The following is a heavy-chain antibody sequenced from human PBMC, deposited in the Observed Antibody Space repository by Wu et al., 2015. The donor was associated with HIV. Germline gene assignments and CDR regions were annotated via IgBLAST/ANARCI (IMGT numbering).Heavy chain of an antibody. J-gene: IGHJ3*02. Sequence: QVQLQESGPGLVKPSETLSLTCVVSGTSVSSDYYWGWIRQTPGKGLEWIGTLYHTGSTYYNPSLKSRVTISVDTSQNHFSLKLNSVTAADTAVYYCARDPIYYDRSGTKTDGVFDIWGQGTMVTVSS. CDR2: LYHTGST. V-gene: IGHV4-38-2*02. CDR3: ARDPIYYDRSGTKTDGVFDI. D-gene: IGHD3-22*01. CDR1: GTSVSSDYY.